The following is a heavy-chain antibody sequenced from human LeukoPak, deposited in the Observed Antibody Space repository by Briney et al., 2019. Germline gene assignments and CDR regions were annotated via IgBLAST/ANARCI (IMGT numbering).Heavy chain of an antibody. V-gene: IGHV1-18*01. J-gene: IGHJ5*02. CDR3: ARAGSSTATYPNWFDP. D-gene: IGHD1-26*01. Sequence: ASVKVSCKASGYTFTTYGINWVRQAPGQGLEWMGWISPYNGSTNYAQKLQGRVTMTTDTSTGTVYMELRSLRSDDTAVYYCARAGSSTATYPNWFDPWGQGTLVTVSS. CDR1: GYTFTTYG. CDR2: ISPYNGST.